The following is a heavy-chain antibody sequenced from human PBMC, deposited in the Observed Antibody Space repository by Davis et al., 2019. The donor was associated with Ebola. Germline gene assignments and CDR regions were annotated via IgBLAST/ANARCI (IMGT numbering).Heavy chain of an antibody. V-gene: IGHV4-59*01. D-gene: IGHD2/OR15-2a*01. J-gene: IGHJ4*02. CDR2: IYYSGAT. Sequence: PSETLSLTCTVSGGSMSSYFWSWIRQPPGKGLEWIGYIYYSGATNYNPSLNSRVTMSVDTSRNQFSLNLTSVTAADTAVYYCVRDLLYDYWGQGTLVTVSS. CDR1: GGSMSSYF. CDR3: VRDLLYDY.